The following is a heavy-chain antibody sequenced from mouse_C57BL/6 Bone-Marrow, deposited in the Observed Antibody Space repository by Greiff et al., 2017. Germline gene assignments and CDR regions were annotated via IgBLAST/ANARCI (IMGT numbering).Heavy chain of an antibody. CDR1: GYTFTSYW. V-gene: IGHV1-55*01. Sequence: VQLQQPGAELVKPGASVKMSCKASGYTFTSYWITWVKQRPGQGLEWIGDIYPTSGRTNYNEKFKSKAILTVDTSSNTAYMQLSSLTSEDSAVFYFASSGPVGRNCYDGGQGTTLTVSS. J-gene: IGHJ2*01. D-gene: IGHD2-12*01. CDR3: ASSGPVGRNCYD. CDR2: IYPTSGRT.